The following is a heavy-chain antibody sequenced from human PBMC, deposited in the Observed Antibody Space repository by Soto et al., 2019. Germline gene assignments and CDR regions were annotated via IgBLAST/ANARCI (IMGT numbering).Heavy chain of an antibody. V-gene: IGHV3-7*01. J-gene: IGHJ4*02. D-gene: IGHD3-10*01. CDR3: ARSPISLVRGVIHGWYY. CDR1: GFTFSSYW. Sequence: GGSLRPSCAASGFTFSSYWMSWVRQAPGKGLEWVANIKQDGSEKYYVDSVKGRFTISRDNAKNSLYLQMNSLRAEDTAVYYCARSPISLVRGVIHGWYYWGQGTLVTVSS. CDR2: IKQDGSEK.